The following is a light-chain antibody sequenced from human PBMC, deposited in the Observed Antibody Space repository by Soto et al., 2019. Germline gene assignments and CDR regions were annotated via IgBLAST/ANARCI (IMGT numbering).Light chain of an antibody. CDR2: GAS. CDR1: QSVSSSY. V-gene: IGKV3-20*01. Sequence: EIVVTQSPGTLSLSTGERATLSCRASQSVSSSYLAWYQQKPGQAPRLLIYGASSRATGIPDRFSGSGSGTDFTLTISRLEPEDFGVYYCQSAGSSRTFAQGTKLDIK. CDR3: QSAGSSRT. J-gene: IGKJ1*01.